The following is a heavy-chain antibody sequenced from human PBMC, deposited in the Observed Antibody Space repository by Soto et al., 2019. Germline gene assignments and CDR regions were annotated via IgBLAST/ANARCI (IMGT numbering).Heavy chain of an antibody. D-gene: IGHD2-15*01. J-gene: IGHJ4*02. V-gene: IGHV3-30*18. CDR3: AKDQGCSGGSCYPWYFDY. CDR1: GFTFSSYG. CDR2: ISYDGSNK. Sequence: ESVGGVVQPGRSLRLSCAASGFTFSSYGMHWVRQAPGKGLEWVAVISYDGSNKYYADSVKGRFTISRDNSKNTLYLQMNSLRAEDTAVYYCAKDQGCSGGSCYPWYFDYWGQGTLVTVSS.